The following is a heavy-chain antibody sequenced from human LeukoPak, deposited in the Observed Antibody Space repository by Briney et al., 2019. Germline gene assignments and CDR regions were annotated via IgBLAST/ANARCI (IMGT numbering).Heavy chain of an antibody. CDR1: GYTFTGYY. J-gene: IGHJ3*02. V-gene: IGHV1-2*02. CDR2: INPNSVGT. D-gene: IGHD5-18*01. CDR3: ARIQPFDI. Sequence: ASVKLSCKASGYTFTGYYMHSVRQAPGQGVEWMGWINPNSVGTNYAQKFQGRVTMTRDTSISTAYMELSRLRSDDTAVYYCARIQPFDIWGQGTMVTVSS.